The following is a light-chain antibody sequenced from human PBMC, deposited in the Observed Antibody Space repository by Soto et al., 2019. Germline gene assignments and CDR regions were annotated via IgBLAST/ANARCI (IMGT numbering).Light chain of an antibody. Sequence: EIVVTQSPGTLSLSPGERAALSCRARQSLSSSYLAWYQQKLGQAPRLLIYGASYRATGISDRFSGSGSGADFTLIISRLEPEDFAVYYCQQYGNSLWTFGQGTKV. J-gene: IGKJ1*01. V-gene: IGKV3-20*01. CDR3: QQYGNSLWT. CDR1: QSLSSSY. CDR2: GAS.